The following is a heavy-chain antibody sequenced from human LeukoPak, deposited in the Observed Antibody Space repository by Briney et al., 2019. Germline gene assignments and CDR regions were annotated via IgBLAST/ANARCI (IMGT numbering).Heavy chain of an antibody. D-gene: IGHD3-22*01. CDR3: AKCYYDSSGYYYVSKSHSPVYWFDP. J-gene: IGHJ5*02. CDR1: GFTFSSYA. Sequence: GGSLRPSCAASGFTFSSYAMSWVRQAPGKGLEWVSAISGSGGSTYYADSVKGRFTISRDNPKNTLYLQMNSLRAEDTAVYYCAKCYYDSSGYYYVSKSHSPVYWFDPWGQGTLVTVSS. V-gene: IGHV3-23*01. CDR2: ISGSGGST.